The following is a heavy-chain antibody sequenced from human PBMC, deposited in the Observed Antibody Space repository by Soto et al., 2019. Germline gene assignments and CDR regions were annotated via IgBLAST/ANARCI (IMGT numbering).Heavy chain of an antibody. V-gene: IGHV4-39*01. J-gene: IGHJ5*02. CDR1: GGSISSSSYY. D-gene: IGHD3-9*01. Sequence: PSETLSLTCTVSGGSISSSSYYWGWIRQPPGKGLEWIGSIYYSGSTYYNPSLKSRVTISVDTSKNQFSLKLSSVTAADTAVYYCASRDILTGYYWFDPWGQGNLVTVSS. CDR2: IYYSGST. CDR3: ASRDILTGYYWFDP.